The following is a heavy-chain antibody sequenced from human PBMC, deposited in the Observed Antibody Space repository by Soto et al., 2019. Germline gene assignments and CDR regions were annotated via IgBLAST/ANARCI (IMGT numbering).Heavy chain of an antibody. CDR3: ARDRSMYYGMDV. J-gene: IGHJ6*02. Sequence: GASVKVSCKATGYTLTNFGISWVRQAPGQGLEWMGWISAYNGNTNYAQKLQGRVTMTTDTSTSTAYMELRSLTSDDTAVYYCARDRSMYYGMDVWGQGTTVTVSS. D-gene: IGHD2-8*01. CDR2: ISAYNGNT. V-gene: IGHV1-18*01. CDR1: GYTLTNFG.